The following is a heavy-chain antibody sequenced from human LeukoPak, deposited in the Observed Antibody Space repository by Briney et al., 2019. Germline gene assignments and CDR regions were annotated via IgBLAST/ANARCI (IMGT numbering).Heavy chain of an antibody. D-gene: IGHD2-8*02. Sequence: GGSLRLSCAASGFIFSIYSMNWVRQAPGKGLEWVANIKQDGSEKYYVDSVKGRFTISRDNAKNSLYLQMDSLRAEDTAVYYCARLFGGVTTFDYWGQGALVTVSS. V-gene: IGHV3-7*01. CDR3: ARLFGGVTTFDY. CDR1: GFIFSIYS. J-gene: IGHJ4*02. CDR2: IKQDGSEK.